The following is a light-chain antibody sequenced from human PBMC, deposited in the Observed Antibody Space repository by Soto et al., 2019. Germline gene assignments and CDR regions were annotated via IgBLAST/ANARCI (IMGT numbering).Light chain of an antibody. CDR3: QQYNNWPYT. V-gene: IGKV3-15*01. CDR2: GAS. J-gene: IGKJ2*01. Sequence: EIVMTQSPVTLSVSPGERATLSCRASLSISINLAWYQQKSGQAPRLLMYGASTRATDIPARFSGGGYGTEFTLTISTLQSEDFAVYYCQQYNNWPYTFGQGTKLDIK. CDR1: LSISIN.